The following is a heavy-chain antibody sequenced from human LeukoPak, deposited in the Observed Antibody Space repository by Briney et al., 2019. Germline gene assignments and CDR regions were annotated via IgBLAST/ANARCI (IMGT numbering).Heavy chain of an antibody. Sequence: SVKVSRKASGGTFSSYAISWVRQAPGQGLEWMGRIIPILGIANYAQKFQGRVTITADKSTSTAYMELSSLRSEDTAAYYCARESYYGSGKYWGQGTLVTVSS. CDR2: IIPILGIA. J-gene: IGHJ4*02. V-gene: IGHV1-69*04. CDR3: ARESYYGSGKY. D-gene: IGHD3-10*01. CDR1: GGTFSSYA.